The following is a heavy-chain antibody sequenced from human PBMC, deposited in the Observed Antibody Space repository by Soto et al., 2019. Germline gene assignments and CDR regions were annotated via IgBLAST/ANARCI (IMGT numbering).Heavy chain of an antibody. J-gene: IGHJ5*01. CDR2: IWYDGTNQ. Sequence: QVQLVESGGGVVQPGTSLKLSCAASGLTFGNYGMHWVRQAPGKGLEWVALIWYDGTNQNYADSVKGRFTISRDNSKNTLYLQMNTLRVEDAAVYYCVRDGLTGTSLVLDSWGQGTLVSVSS. CDR3: VRDGLTGTSLVLDS. D-gene: IGHD1-20*01. CDR1: GLTFGNYG. V-gene: IGHV3-33*01.